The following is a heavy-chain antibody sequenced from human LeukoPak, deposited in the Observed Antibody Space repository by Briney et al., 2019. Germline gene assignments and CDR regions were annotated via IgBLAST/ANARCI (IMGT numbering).Heavy chain of an antibody. V-gene: IGHV5-51*01. CDR3: ARQATVVTQVGWRDRYYFDY. D-gene: IGHD4-23*01. CDR1: GYSFTSYW. Sequence: GESLKISCKGSGYSFTSYWIGWVRQMPGKGLEWMGIIYPGDSDTRYSPSFQGQVTISADKSISTAYLQWSSLKASDTAMYYCARQATVVTQVGWRDRYYFDYWGQGTLVTVSS. CDR2: IYPGDSDT. J-gene: IGHJ4*02.